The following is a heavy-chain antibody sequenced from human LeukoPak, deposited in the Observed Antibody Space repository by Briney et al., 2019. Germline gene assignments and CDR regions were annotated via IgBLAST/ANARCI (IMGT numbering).Heavy chain of an antibody. Sequence: GGSLRLSCAASGFTFSSYGMSWVRQAPGKGLEWVSRISDSGGSTNYADSVKGRFTISRDNSKNTLYLQMNSLRAEDTAVYYCTRGRLQLGDYWGQGTLVTVSS. D-gene: IGHD5-24*01. V-gene: IGHV3-23*01. CDR1: GFTFSSYG. CDR2: ISDSGGST. CDR3: TRGRLQLGDY. J-gene: IGHJ4*02.